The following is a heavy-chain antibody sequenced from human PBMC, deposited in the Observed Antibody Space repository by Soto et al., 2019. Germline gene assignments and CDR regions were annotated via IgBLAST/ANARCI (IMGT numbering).Heavy chain of an antibody. J-gene: IGHJ5*02. D-gene: IGHD2-2*01. Sequence: SETLSLTCTVSGASISGNYWTWIRQPPGKGLEWIGEVNHSGSAKYNPSLKSRVTISVDTSKNQISLKLTSLTAADTALYYCVRRYCSRTSCLAGFDPWGRGTQVTVSS. CDR2: VNHSGSA. CDR1: GASISGNY. CDR3: VRRYCSRTSCLAGFDP. V-gene: IGHV4-34*01.